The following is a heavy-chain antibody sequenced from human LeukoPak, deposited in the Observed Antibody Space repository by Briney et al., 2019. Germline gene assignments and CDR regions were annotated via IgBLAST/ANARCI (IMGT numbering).Heavy chain of an antibody. CDR1: GFTFRTYA. J-gene: IGHJ4*02. CDR3: AKGKQWELPFDY. V-gene: IGHV3-23*01. D-gene: IGHD1-26*01. CDR2: ISTGGKT. Sequence: GASLRLSCAASGFTFRTYAMSWVRQAPGKGLDWVSAISTGGKTYYADSVKGRFTISSDNSKNTLYLQMNSLRAEDTAVYYCAKGKQWELPFDYWGQGTLVTVSS.